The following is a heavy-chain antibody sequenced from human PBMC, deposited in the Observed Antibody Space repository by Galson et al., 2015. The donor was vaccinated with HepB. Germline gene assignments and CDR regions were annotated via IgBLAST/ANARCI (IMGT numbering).Heavy chain of an antibody. J-gene: IGHJ6*02. V-gene: IGHV3-33*01. CDR2: IWYDGSNK. D-gene: IGHD5-18*01. Sequence: SLRLSCAASGFTFSSYGMHWVRQAPGKGLEWVAVIWYDGSNKYYADSVKGRFTISRDNSKNTLYLQMNSLRAEDTAVYYCARDDVDTAMVGFGMDVWGQGTTVTVSS. CDR1: GFTFSSYG. CDR3: ARDDVDTAMVGFGMDV.